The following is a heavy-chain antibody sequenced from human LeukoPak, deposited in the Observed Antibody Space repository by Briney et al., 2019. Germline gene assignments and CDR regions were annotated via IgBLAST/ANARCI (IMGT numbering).Heavy chain of an antibody. CDR3: ARGIAQNGFDP. Sequence: ASVKVSCKXSGYSFTGYYIHWVRQAPGQGLEWMGRINPNSGGTNYAQKFQGRVTLTTDTSISTAYMELSRLRSDDTAVYYCARGIAQNGFDPWGQATLVTVSS. D-gene: IGHD6-13*01. CDR1: GYSFTGYY. J-gene: IGHJ5*02. V-gene: IGHV1-2*06. CDR2: INPNSGGT.